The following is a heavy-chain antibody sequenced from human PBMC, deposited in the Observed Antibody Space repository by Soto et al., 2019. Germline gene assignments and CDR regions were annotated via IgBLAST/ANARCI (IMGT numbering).Heavy chain of an antibody. V-gene: IGHV4-30-2*01. CDR3: ARDSRSGYYLDY. D-gene: IGHD3-22*01. CDR1: GGSISSGSYS. Sequence: QLQLQESGSGLVKPSQTLSLTCAVSGGSISSGSYSWNWIRQPPGKGLEWIGYIYHSGGTDYNPSLKSRVTITVDSSNNQFSLKLSSVTAADTAVYYCARDSRSGYYLDYWGQGTLVTVSS. J-gene: IGHJ4*02. CDR2: IYHSGGT.